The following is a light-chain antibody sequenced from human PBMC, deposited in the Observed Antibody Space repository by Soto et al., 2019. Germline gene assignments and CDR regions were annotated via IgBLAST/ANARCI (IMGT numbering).Light chain of an antibody. CDR1: RSVTNNY. CDR3: HQYGSSPPT. V-gene: IGKV3-20*01. CDR2: GAS. Sequence: EIVLTQSQGTLSLSPGERATLSCRASRSVTNNYVAWYQRKPGQAPRLLIYGASSRATDIPGRFSGTGSGTDFSLTITRLEPEDFAVYYCHQYGSSPPTFGQGTKAEI. J-gene: IGKJ1*01.